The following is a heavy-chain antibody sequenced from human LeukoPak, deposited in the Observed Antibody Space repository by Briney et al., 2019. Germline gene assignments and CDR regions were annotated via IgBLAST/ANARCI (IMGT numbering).Heavy chain of an antibody. CDR3: AREIAVAGFDY. D-gene: IGHD6-19*01. Sequence: GGSLRLSCVASGFTFSSYEMNWVRQAPGKGLEWVSYISSSGSTIYYADSVKGRFTISRDNAKNSLYLQMNSLRAEDTAVYYCAREIAVAGFDYWGQGTLVTVSS. CDR1: GFTFSSYE. V-gene: IGHV3-48*03. J-gene: IGHJ4*02. CDR2: ISSSGSTI.